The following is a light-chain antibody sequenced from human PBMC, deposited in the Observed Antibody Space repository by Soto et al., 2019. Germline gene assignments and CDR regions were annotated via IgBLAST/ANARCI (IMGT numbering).Light chain of an antibody. CDR1: ESISSSY. J-gene: IGKJ4*01. CDR2: GAS. V-gene: IGKV3-20*01. CDR3: QQYGSSPPRLT. Sequence: EMVMTQSPGTLSVSPGERATLSCRASESISSSYLAWYQQKPGQAPGLLIYGASSRATGIPDRFSGSGSGTDFTLTISRLEPEDFAVYYCQQYGSSPPRLTFGGGTKVDIK.